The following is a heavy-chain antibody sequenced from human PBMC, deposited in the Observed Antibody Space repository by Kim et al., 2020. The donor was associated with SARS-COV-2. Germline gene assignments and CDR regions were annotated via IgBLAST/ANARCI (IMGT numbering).Heavy chain of an antibody. D-gene: IGHD3-22*01. CDR3: AIYDSSGYDAFDI. CDR1: GFTFSSYW. V-gene: IGHV3-74*01. J-gene: IGHJ3*02. CDR2: INSDGSST. Sequence: GGSLRLSCAASGFTFSSYWMHWVRQAPGKGLVWVSRINSDGSSTSYADSVKGRFTISRDNAKNTLYLQMNSLRAEDTAVYYCAIYDSSGYDAFDIWGQGTMVTVSS.